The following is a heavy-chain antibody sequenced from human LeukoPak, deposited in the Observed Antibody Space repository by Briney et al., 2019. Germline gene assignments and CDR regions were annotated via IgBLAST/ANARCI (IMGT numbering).Heavy chain of an antibody. J-gene: IGHJ4*02. CDR2: IIPIFGTA. V-gene: IGHV1-69*05. D-gene: IGHD1-26*01. CDR3: AKVKTGSSADPFDY. CDR1: GGTFSSYA. Sequence: GASVKVSCKASGGTFSSYAISWVRQAPGQGLEWMGGIIPIFGTANYAQKFQGRVTITTDESTSTAYMELSSLRSEDTAVYYCAKVKTGSSADPFDYWGQGTLVTVSS.